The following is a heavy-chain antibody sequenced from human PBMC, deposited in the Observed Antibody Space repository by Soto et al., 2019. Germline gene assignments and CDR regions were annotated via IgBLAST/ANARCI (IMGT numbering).Heavy chain of an antibody. CDR2: IVPLFRTT. CDR3: ARGGYSTTWSNLLDRSGLDV. D-gene: IGHD2-2*01. J-gene: IGHJ6*02. V-gene: IGHV1-69*06. Sequence: QVQLVQSGAEAKKPGSSVKVSCKTSGGTFSSYAISWVRQAPGRGLEWMGGIVPLFRTTNYAQKFQGRVTITADTSTYTVSMELSGLRSGDMAVYYCARGGYSTTWSNLLDRSGLDVWGQGTTVTVSS. CDR1: GGTFSSYA.